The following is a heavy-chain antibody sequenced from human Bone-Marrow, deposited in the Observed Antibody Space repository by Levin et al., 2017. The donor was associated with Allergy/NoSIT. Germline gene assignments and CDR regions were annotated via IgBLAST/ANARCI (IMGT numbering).Heavy chain of an antibody. Sequence: GGSLRLSCEASGFSFYNYATNWVRQAPGKAPEWISDISGSGATTSYAESVKGRFTISRDNSRDTLYLQMNNLRTDDSALYYCARDGLFDYWGRGTLVTVSS. V-gene: IGHV3-23*01. CDR2: ISGSGATT. CDR1: GFSFYNYA. D-gene: IGHD3/OR15-3a*01. J-gene: IGHJ4*02. CDR3: ARDGLFDY.